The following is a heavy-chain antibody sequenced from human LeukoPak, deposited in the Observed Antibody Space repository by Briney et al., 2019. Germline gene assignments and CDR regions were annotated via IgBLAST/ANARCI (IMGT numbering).Heavy chain of an antibody. V-gene: IGHV1-24*01. Sequence: ASVKVSGKVSGYTLTELSMHWVRQAPGKGLEWMGGFDPEDGETIYAQKFQGRVTMTEDTSTDTAYMELSSLRSEDTAVYYCATEGITMVREPHWFDPWGQGALVTVSS. CDR2: FDPEDGET. J-gene: IGHJ5*02. CDR1: GYTLTELS. CDR3: ATEGITMVREPHWFDP. D-gene: IGHD3-10*01.